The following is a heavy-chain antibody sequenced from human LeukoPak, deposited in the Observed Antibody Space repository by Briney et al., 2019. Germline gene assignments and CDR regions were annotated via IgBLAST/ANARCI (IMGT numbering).Heavy chain of an antibody. V-gene: IGHV3-30*02. D-gene: IGHD3-3*01. CDR3: AKDSLRFLEWAPGGGYDY. J-gene: IGHJ4*02. CDR2: IRYDGSNK. CDR1: GFTFSSYG. Sequence: PGGSLRLSCAASGFTFSSYGMHWVRQAPGKGLEWVAFIRYDGSNKYYADSVKGRFTISRDNSKNTLYLQMNSLRAEDTAVYYCAKDSLRFLEWAPGGGYDYWGQGTLVTVSS.